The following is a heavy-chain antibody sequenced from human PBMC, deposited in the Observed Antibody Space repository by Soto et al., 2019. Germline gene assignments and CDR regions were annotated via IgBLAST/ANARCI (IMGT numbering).Heavy chain of an antibody. V-gene: IGHV3-30*18. CDR1: GFTFSNYG. J-gene: IGHJ6*02. CDR3: AKVAVSYYYYYGMDV. Sequence: PGGSLRLSCAASGFTFSNYGMHWVRQAPGKGLEWVALISYDGNNKYYADSVKGRFTISRDNSKNTLYLQMNSLRAEDTAVYYCAKVAVSYYYYYGMDVWGQGTTVTVSS. CDR2: ISYDGNNK.